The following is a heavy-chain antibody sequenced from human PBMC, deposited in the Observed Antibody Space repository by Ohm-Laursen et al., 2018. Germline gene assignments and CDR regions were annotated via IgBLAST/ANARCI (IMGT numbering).Heavy chain of an antibody. Sequence: SLRLSCAASGFTFSSFSMNWVRQAPGKGLEWVSGISWNSGTIGYADSVKGRFTVSRDNAKNSLYLQMNSLRTEDTALYYCTKDISVGVAGTFVSWGQGTLVTVSS. CDR1: GFTFSSFS. CDR3: TKDISVGVAGTFVS. D-gene: IGHD6-19*01. V-gene: IGHV3-9*01. CDR2: ISWNSGTI. J-gene: IGHJ4*02.